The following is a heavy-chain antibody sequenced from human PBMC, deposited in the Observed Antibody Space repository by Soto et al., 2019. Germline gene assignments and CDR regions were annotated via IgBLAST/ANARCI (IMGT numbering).Heavy chain of an antibody. CDR2: INAGNGNT. Sequence: ASVKVPCKASGYTFTSYAMHWVCRAPGQRLEWMGWINAGNGNTKYSQKFQGRVTITRDTSASTAYMELSSLRSEDTAVYYCARGPYDSSGYSFDYWGQGTLVTVSS. CDR1: GYTFTSYA. V-gene: IGHV1-3*01. CDR3: ARGPYDSSGYSFDY. J-gene: IGHJ4*02. D-gene: IGHD3-22*01.